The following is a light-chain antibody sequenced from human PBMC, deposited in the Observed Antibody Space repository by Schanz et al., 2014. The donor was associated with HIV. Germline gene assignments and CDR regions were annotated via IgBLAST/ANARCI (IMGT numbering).Light chain of an antibody. CDR1: SNDVGGYNF. CDR2: DVS. V-gene: IGLV2-14*03. Sequence: QSALTQPASVSGSPGQSITISCTGTSNDVGGYNFVSWYQQHPGKAPKLIIYDVSNRPSGVSNRFSGSKSGNTASLTISGLQAEDEADYYCSSFTYTSTPVVFGGGTQLTVL. J-gene: IGLJ2*01. CDR3: SSFTYTSTPVV.